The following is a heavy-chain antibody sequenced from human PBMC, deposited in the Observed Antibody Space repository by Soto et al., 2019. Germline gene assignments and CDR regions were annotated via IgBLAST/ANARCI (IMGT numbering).Heavy chain of an antibody. CDR3: ARNGGPLGSYYYGMDV. V-gene: IGHV1-69*12. J-gene: IGHJ6*02. CDR2: IIPIFGTA. CDR1: GGTFSSYA. D-gene: IGHD3-16*01. Sequence: QVQLVQSGAEVKKPGSSVKVSCKASGGTFSSYAISWVRQAPGQGLEWMGGIIPIFGTANYAQKFQGRVTITADDSPSTAYMELSSLRSEDTAVYYCARNGGPLGSYYYGMDVWGQGTTVTVSS.